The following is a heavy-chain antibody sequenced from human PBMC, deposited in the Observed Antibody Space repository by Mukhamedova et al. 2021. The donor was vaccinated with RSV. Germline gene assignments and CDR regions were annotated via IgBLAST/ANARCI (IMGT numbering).Heavy chain of an antibody. CDR3: ARPINYYFDY. Sequence: EWVSGISGSGGSAYYADSVKGRFTISRDNAKNSLYLQMNSLRAEDTAVYYCARPINYYFDYWGQGTLVTVSS. J-gene: IGHJ4*02. CDR2: ISGSGGSA. V-gene: IGHV3-23*01. D-gene: IGHD1-14*01.